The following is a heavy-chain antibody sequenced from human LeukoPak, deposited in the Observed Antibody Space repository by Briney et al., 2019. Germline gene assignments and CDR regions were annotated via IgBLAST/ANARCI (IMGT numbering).Heavy chain of an antibody. V-gene: IGHV3-7*01. D-gene: IGHD3-10*01. Sequence: GGSLRLSCAASGFTFSSYWMSWVRQAPGKGLEWVANIKQDGSEKYYVDSVKGRFTISRDNSKNTLYLQMNSLRAEDTAVYYCAKDLWFGEVLPSYYMDVWGKGTTVTISS. CDR2: IKQDGSEK. CDR3: AKDLWFGEVLPSYYMDV. J-gene: IGHJ6*03. CDR1: GFTFSSYW.